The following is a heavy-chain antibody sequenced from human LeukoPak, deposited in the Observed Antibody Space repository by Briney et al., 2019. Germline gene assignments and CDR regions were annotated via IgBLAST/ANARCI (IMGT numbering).Heavy chain of an antibody. V-gene: IGHV3-7*03. Sequence: GGSLRLSCAASGFTFNNYWMSWVRQAPGKGLEWVANIKQDGSEMYYVESVKGRFTISRDNAKNSLFLQMTSLRAEDTVVYYCARDPGRIGFDYWGQGTLVTVSS. J-gene: IGHJ4*02. CDR3: ARDPGRIGFDY. CDR1: GFTFNNYW. D-gene: IGHD2/OR15-2a*01. CDR2: IKQDGSEM.